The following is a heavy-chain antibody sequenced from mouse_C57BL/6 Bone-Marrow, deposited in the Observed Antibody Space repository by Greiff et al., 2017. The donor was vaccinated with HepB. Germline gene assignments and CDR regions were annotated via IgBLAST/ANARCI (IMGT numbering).Heavy chain of an antibody. Sequence: VQLKQPGAELVMPGASVKLSCKASGYTFTSYWMHWVKQRPGQGLEWIGEIDPSDSYTNYNQKFKGKSTLTVDKSSSTAYMQLSSLTSEDSAVYYCARGGSFAYWGQGTLVTVSA. CDR1: GYTFTSYW. CDR3: ARGGSFAY. D-gene: IGHD3-1*01. CDR2: IDPSDSYT. V-gene: IGHV1-69*01. J-gene: IGHJ3*01.